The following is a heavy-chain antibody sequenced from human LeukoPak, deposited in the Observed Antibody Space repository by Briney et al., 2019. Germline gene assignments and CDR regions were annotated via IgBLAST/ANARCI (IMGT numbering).Heavy chain of an antibody. CDR2: ISSSSSYI. D-gene: IGHD3-22*01. CDR1: GFTFSSYS. J-gene: IGHJ3*02. CDR3: ASAADNYYDSSGYREAFDI. V-gene: IGHV3-21*01. Sequence: PGGSLRLSCAASGFTFSSYSMNWVRQAPGKGLEWVSSISSSSSYIYYADSVKGRFTISRDNAKNSLYLQMNSLRAEDTAVYYCASAADNYYDSSGYREAFDIWGQGTMVTVSS.